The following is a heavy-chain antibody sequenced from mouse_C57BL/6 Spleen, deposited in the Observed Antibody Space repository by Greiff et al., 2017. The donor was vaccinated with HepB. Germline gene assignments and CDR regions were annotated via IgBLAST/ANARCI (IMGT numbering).Heavy chain of an antibody. CDR3: ARGGMVTDYYAMDY. CDR1: GYTFTDYY. J-gene: IGHJ4*01. D-gene: IGHD2-2*01. V-gene: IGHV1-26*01. CDR2: INPNNGGT. Sequence: EVQLQQSGPELVKPGASVKISCKASGYTFTDYYMNWVKQSHGKSLEWIGDINPNNGGTSYNQKFKGKATLTVDKSSSTAYMELRSLTSEDSAVYYCARGGMVTDYYAMDYWGQGTSVTVSS.